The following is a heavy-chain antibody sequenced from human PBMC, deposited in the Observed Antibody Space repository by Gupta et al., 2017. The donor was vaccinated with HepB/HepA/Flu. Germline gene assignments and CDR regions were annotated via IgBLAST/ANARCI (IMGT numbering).Heavy chain of an antibody. Sequence: VQLVQSRAEVKKPGSSVTVSCKASGGTLSSYAIRWVRQAPGKGVGCMVGIIPIFHTANDAQKCQGRVRITADDATCTTYVELWSLRADDTSFCYGARAPHLEHLVFLRGNYYYYVVGGGNGTTVPVSS. CDR1: GGTLSSYA. CDR2: IIPIFHTA. CDR3: ARAPHLEHLVFLRGNYYYYVVG. J-gene: IGHJ6*03. V-gene: IGHV1-69*01. D-gene: IGHD6-6*01.